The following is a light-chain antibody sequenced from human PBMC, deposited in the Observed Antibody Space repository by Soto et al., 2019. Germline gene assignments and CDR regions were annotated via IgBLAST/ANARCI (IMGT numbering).Light chain of an antibody. CDR2: SAS. J-gene: IGKJ1*01. CDR1: QSVSSN. CDR3: QQYNNWPRRT. Sequence: IVMTQSPATLSVSPGERATLSCRASQSVSSNLAWYQQKPGQAPRLLIYSASTRATGIPARFSGSGSGTEFTLTISSLQSEDFAVYYCQQYNNWPRRTFGQGTKVDIK. V-gene: IGKV3-15*01.